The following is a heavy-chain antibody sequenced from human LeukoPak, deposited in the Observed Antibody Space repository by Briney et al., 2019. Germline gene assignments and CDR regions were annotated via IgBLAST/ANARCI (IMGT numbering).Heavy chain of an antibody. Sequence: GASVKVSCKASGYTFTSYGISWVRQAPGQGLEWMGWISAYNGNTNYAQKLQGRVTMTTDTSTSTAYMELRSLRSDDTAVYYCAREIFCITMVRGCAFDIWGQGTMVTVSS. CDR3: AREIFCITMVRGCAFDI. V-gene: IGHV1-18*01. CDR2: ISAYNGNT. D-gene: IGHD3-10*01. J-gene: IGHJ3*02. CDR1: GYTFTSYG.